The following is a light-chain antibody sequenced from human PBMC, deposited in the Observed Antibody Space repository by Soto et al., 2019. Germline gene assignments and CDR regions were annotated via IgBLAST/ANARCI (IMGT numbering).Light chain of an antibody. CDR1: QSVSSY. CDR2: GTS. V-gene: IGKV3-15*01. J-gene: IGKJ4*01. CDR3: QHYNNWPLT. Sequence: EIVLTQSPAPLSLSPGERATLSCRASQSVSSYLAWYQQKPGQTPRLLIYGTSTRATGIPARFSGSGSGTEFTLTISSRQSEDFAVYYCQHYNNWPLTFGGGTKVDIK.